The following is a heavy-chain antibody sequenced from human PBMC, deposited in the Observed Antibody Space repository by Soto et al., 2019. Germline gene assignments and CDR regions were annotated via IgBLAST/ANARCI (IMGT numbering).Heavy chain of an antibody. D-gene: IGHD2-15*01. Sequence: QVQLVQSGAEVKKPGASVKVSCKASGYTFTGYYMHWVRQAPGQGLEWMGWINPNSGGTNYAQKFQGWVTMTRDTSISTAYMELSRLRSEDTAVYYCARDGPWGYCSGGSCYSGLFDYWGQGTLVTVSS. CDR3: ARDGPWGYCSGGSCYSGLFDY. CDR2: INPNSGGT. V-gene: IGHV1-2*04. CDR1: GYTFTGYY. J-gene: IGHJ4*02.